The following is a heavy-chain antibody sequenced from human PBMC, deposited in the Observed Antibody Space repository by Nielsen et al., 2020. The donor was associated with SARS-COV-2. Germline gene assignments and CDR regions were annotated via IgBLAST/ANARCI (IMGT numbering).Heavy chain of an antibody. D-gene: IGHD5-18*01. Sequence: ASVKVSCKVSGYTLTELSMHWVRQAPGKGLEWMGGFDPEDGETIYAQKFQGRVTMTEDTSTDTAYMELSSLRSEDTAVYYCARVQGSYGYYYYYGMDVWGQGTTVTVSS. CDR1: GYTLTELS. J-gene: IGHJ6*02. CDR3: ARVQGSYGYYYYYGMDV. CDR2: FDPEDGET. V-gene: IGHV1-24*01.